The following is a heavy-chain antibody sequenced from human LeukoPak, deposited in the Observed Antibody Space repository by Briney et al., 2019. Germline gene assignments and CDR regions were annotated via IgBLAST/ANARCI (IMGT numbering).Heavy chain of an antibody. Sequence: PSETLSLTCAVYGGSFSGYYWSWIRQPPGKGLEWIGEINHSGSTNYNPSLKSRVTISVDTSKNQFSLKLSSVTAADTAVYYCARLSKQQGPPYCFDYWGQGTLVTVSS. V-gene: IGHV4-34*01. CDR2: INHSGST. CDR1: GGSFSGYY. D-gene: IGHD6-13*01. J-gene: IGHJ4*02. CDR3: ARLSKQQGPPYCFDY.